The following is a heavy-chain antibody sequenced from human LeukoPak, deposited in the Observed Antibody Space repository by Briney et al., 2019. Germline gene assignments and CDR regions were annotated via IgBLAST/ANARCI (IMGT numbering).Heavy chain of an antibody. J-gene: IGHJ4*02. CDR1: GFTFSSYG. CDR2: IWYDGSNK. Sequence: GGSLRLSCAASGFTFSSYGMHWVRQAPGKGLEWVAVIWYDGSNKYYADSVKGRFTISRDNSKNTLYLQMNSLRAEDTAVYYCARGSGGYYPYFDYWGQGTLVTVSS. D-gene: IGHD3-10*01. V-gene: IGHV3-33*01. CDR3: ARGSGGYYPYFDY.